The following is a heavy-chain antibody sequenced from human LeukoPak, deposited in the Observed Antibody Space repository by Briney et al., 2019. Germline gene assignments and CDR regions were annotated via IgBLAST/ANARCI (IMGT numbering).Heavy chain of an antibody. V-gene: IGHV4-61*01. D-gene: IGHD1-26*01. J-gene: IGHJ4*02. Sequence: KPSETLSLTCTVSGASVNGASVTTYYWSWIRQPPGKGLEWIGYIHYSGSTSYNPSLKSRVTISGDRSKNQFSLNLTSVTAADTAVYYCARDQGGSYFNWGQGTLVTVSS. CDR3: ARDQGGSYFN. CDR1: GASVNGASVTTYY. CDR2: IHYSGST.